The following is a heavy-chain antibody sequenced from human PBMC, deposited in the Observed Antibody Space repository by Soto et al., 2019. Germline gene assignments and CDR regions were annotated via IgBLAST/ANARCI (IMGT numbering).Heavy chain of an antibody. V-gene: IGHV1-18*01. CDR3: AREGRYYYGSGTSDI. D-gene: IGHD3-10*01. Sequence: GASVKVSCKASGYTFTSYGISWVRQAPGQGLEWMGWISAYNGNTNYAQKLQGRVTMTTDTSTSTAYMELRSPRSDDTAVYYCAREGRYYYGSGTSDIWGQGTMVTVSS. J-gene: IGHJ3*02. CDR2: ISAYNGNT. CDR1: GYTFTSYG.